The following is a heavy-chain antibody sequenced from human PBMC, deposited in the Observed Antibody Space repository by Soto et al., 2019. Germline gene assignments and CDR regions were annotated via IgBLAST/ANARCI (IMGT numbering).Heavy chain of an antibody. D-gene: IGHD6-19*01. CDR1: GFTFSSYA. Sequence: EVQLLESGGGLVQPGGSLRLSCAASGFTFSSYAMSWVRQAPGKGLEWVSAISGSGGSTYYADSVKGRFTISRDNSKNTLYLQMNSLRAEDTAVYYCAKAHPRRGAAVAGLIAYWGQGTLVTVSS. V-gene: IGHV3-23*01. CDR3: AKAHPRRGAAVAGLIAY. J-gene: IGHJ4*02. CDR2: ISGSGGST.